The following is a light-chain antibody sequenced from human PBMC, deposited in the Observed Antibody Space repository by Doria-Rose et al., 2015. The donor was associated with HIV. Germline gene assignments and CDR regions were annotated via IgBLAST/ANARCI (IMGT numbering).Light chain of an antibody. CDR3: CSYTTISTYV. J-gene: IGLJ1*01. V-gene: IGLV2-14*01. Sequence: QSVLTQPASVSGSPGQSITISCIGSSSDVGAYNYVSWYQQHPGKAPKLMIYEVSNRPSGVPDRFSGSKSGNTASLTISGLQAEDEADYYCCSYTTISTYVYGAGTQVTVL. CDR2: EVS. CDR1: SSDVGAYNY.